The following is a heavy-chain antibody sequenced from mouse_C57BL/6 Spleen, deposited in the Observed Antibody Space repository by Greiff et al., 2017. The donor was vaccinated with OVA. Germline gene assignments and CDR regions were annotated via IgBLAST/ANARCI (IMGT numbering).Heavy chain of an antibody. CDR1: GFTFSDYG. Sequence: EVQVVESGGGLVKPGGSLKLSCAASGFTFSDYGMHWVRQAPEKGLEWVAYISSGSSTIYYADTVKGRFTISRDNAKNTLFLQMTSLRSEDTAMYYCARLTTAFAYWGQGTLVTVSA. J-gene: IGHJ3*01. CDR2: ISSGSSTI. D-gene: IGHD2-13*01. CDR3: ARLTTAFAY. V-gene: IGHV5-17*01.